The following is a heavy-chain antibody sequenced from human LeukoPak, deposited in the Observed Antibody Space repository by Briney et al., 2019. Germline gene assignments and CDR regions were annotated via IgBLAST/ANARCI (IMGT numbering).Heavy chain of an antibody. CDR3: MRQNRAYYFGH. CDR2: TRQDGGEK. D-gene: IGHD3-10*01. J-gene: IGHJ1*01. Sequence: AGGSLRLSCAASGFTFSNYWMSWGRQAPGKGLEWVANTRQDGGEKNYVDSVKGRFSISRDNGKNSLYLQMNSLRVEDTAVYYCMRQNRAYYFGHWGQGTLVTVSS. V-gene: IGHV3-7*01. CDR1: GFTFSNYW.